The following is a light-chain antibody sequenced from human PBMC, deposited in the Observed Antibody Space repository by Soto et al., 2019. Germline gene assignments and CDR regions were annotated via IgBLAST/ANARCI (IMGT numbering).Light chain of an antibody. J-gene: IGLJ1*01. CDR1: SSDVGGYNF. CDR2: DVS. V-gene: IGLV2-14*01. Sequence: QSVLTQPASVSGSPGQSITISCTGTSSDVGGYNFVSWYQQHPGKAPKLMIYDVSTRPSGVSNRFSGSKSGTTASLTISGLQAGDEADYYCCSYTSSTSYAFGTGTKVTVL. CDR3: CSYTSSTSYA.